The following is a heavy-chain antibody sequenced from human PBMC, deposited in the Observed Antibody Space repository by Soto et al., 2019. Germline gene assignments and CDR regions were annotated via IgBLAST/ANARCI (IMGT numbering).Heavy chain of an antibody. V-gene: IGHV3-30-3*01. CDR1: GFTFTDHA. CDR2: ISSDGSSK. Sequence: PGGSLRLSCAASGFTFTDHAIHWVRQAPGRGLEWVALISSDGSSKYFGDSVKGRFTVSRDNSKNAVYLDMNSLRPEDTAVYYCAKGLLAIVGTTLPRDAFNIWGQGTMVTVSS. CDR3: AKGLLAIVGTTLPRDAFNI. J-gene: IGHJ3*02. D-gene: IGHD1-26*01.